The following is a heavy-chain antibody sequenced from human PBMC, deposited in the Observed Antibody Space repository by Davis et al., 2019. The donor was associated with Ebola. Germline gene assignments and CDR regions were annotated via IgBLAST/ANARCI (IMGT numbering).Heavy chain of an antibody. CDR2: IIPIFGTA. CDR1: GGTFSSYT. J-gene: IGHJ6*02. CDR3: ARGAYYYYYGMDV. V-gene: IGHV1-69*13. Sequence: SVKVSCKASGGTFSSYTISWVRQAPGQGLEWMGGIIPIFGTANYAQKFQGRVTITADESTSTAYMELSSLRSEDTAVYYCARGAYYYYYGMDVWGQGTTVTVSS.